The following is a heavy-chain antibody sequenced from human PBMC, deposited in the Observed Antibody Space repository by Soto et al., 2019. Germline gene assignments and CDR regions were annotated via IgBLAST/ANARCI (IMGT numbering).Heavy chain of an antibody. J-gene: IGHJ6*02. D-gene: IGHD2-2*01. CDR3: ADPVPAATRYDYYDMDV. CDR2: ISGRGATT. Sequence: EVQLLESGGGLVQPGGSLRLSCVASSGFTFTYYSMSWVRQAPGKGLAWVAHISGRGATTYYADSVKGRFTIPRDNFKSTLYLQMNSLRADDTAVFYCADPVPAATRYDYYDMDVWGQGTTVTVSS. V-gene: IGHV3-23*01. CDR1: GFTFTYYS.